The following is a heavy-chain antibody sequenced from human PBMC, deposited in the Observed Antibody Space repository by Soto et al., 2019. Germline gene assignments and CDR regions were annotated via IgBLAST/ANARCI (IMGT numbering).Heavy chain of an antibody. CDR2: ISAYNGNT. CDR3: ARSYCSGGSCSKPKYYFDY. Sequence: SVKVSCKASFYTFTSYGISWVRQAPGQGLEWMGWISAYNGNTNYAQKLQGRVTMTTDTSTSTAYMELRSLRSDDTAVYYCARSYCSGGSCSKPKYYFDYWGQGTLVTVSS. D-gene: IGHD2-15*01. CDR1: FYTFTSYG. J-gene: IGHJ4*02. V-gene: IGHV1-18*01.